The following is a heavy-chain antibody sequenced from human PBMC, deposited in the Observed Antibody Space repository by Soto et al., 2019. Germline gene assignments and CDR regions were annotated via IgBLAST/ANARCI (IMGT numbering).Heavy chain of an antibody. V-gene: IGHV3-23*01. CDR2: ISGSGGST. J-gene: IGHJ4*02. D-gene: IGHD3-9*01. Sequence: GGSLRLSCAASGFTFSSYAMSWVRQAPGKGLEWVSAISGSGGSTYYADSVKGRFTISRDNSKNTLYLRMNSLRAEDTAVYYCAKDSFRQYYDILTGPFDYWGQGTLVTVSS. CDR3: AKDSFRQYYDILTGPFDY. CDR1: GFTFSSYA.